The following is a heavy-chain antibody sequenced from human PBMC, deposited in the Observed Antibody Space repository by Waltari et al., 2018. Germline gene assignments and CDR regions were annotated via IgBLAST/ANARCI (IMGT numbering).Heavy chain of an antibody. D-gene: IGHD5-12*01. J-gene: IGHJ3*02. CDR2: IYYSGST. CDR1: GGSISSYY. V-gene: IGHV4-59*08. CDR3: ARHPRDGYMSAFDI. Sequence: QVQLQESGPGLVKPSETLSLTCTVSGGSISSYYWSWIRQPPGKGLEWIGYIYYSGSTNYNPSLKSRVTISVDTSKNQFSLKLSSVTAADTAVYYCARHPRDGYMSAFDIWGQGTMVTVSS.